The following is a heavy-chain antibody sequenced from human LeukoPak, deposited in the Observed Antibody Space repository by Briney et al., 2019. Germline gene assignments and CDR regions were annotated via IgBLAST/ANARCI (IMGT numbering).Heavy chain of an antibody. D-gene: IGHD3-22*01. J-gene: IGHJ3*02. V-gene: IGHV1-69*05. CDR2: IVPMFGTP. Sequence: SVKVSCKASGGDFSSFSIYWVRQAPGQGLDWMGGIVPMFGTPKFTQKFQGRVTVTTDESTSTAYMEMSSLTSEDTAVYYCARRENYFDVAREKAFDIWGQGTMVIVSS. CDR3: ARRENYFDVAREKAFDI. CDR1: GGDFSSFS.